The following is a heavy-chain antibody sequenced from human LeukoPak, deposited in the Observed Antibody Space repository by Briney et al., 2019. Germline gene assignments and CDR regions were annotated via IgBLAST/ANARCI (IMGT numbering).Heavy chain of an antibody. V-gene: IGHV3-23*01. CDR1: GFSISSDA. D-gene: IGHD1-14*01. Sequence: GGSLRLSCAASGFSISSDAMTWVRQAPGKGLEWVSASSGSKTYYADSVRGRFTISRDDSGNTLYLQMYSLRAADTAVYYCAKRRSRNTGPFESWGQGVLVTVSP. CDR2: SSGSKT. CDR3: AKRRSRNTGPFES. J-gene: IGHJ4*02.